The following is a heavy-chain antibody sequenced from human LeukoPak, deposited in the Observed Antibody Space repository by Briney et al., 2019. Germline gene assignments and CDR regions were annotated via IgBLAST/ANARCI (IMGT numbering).Heavy chain of an antibody. D-gene: IGHD3-10*01. CDR1: GFSFSSYS. CDR2: ISSTGSYI. CDR3: AREEARGGPFDY. V-gene: IGHV3-21*01. Sequence: GGSLRLSCAASGFSFSSYSMNWVRRAPGKGLEWVSSISSTGSYIYYADSVKGRFTISRDNAKNSLYLQMNSLRAEDTAVYYCAREEARGGPFDYWGQGTLVTVSS. J-gene: IGHJ4*02.